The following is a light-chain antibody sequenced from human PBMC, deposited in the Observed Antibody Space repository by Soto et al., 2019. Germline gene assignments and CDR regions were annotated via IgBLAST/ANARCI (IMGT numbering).Light chain of an antibody. CDR3: CSFARGSSYV. V-gene: IGLV2-23*01. J-gene: IGLJ1*01. CDR2: EGS. Sequence: QSVLTQPASVSGSPGQSITISCTRTSNNVWSYNLVSWYQQHPGKAPKLIISEGSERPSGVSTRFSGSKSGNTASLTISGLQAEDEADYYCCSFARGSSYVFGTGTKVTVL. CDR1: SNNVWSYNL.